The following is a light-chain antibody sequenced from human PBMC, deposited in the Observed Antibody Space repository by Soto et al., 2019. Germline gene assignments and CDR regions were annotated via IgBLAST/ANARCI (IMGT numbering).Light chain of an antibody. CDR2: LGS. CDR3: MQALQTPST. V-gene: IGKV2-28*01. CDR1: QSLLHSNGYNY. J-gene: IGKJ5*01. Sequence: DIVMTQSPLSLPVTPGEPASISCRSSQSLLHSNGYNYLDWYLQKQGQSPQLLIYLGSNRASGVPDRFSGSGSGTDFTLKISRVEAEDDGVYYCMQALQTPSTFGQGTRLEIK.